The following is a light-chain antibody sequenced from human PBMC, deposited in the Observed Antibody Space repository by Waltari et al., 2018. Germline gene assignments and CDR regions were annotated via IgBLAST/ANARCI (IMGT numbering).Light chain of an antibody. J-gene: IGLJ1*01. Sequence: QSAPTQPASVSVSPGQSITISCTGTRSDVGSYSYVSWYRQYPGKAPELLIYEVTHRPSGVSDRFSGSRSGSTASLTISGLQTEDEADYFYSSYTTTTTLVFGTGTKVIVL. CDR2: EVT. V-gene: IGLV2-14*01. CDR3: SSYTTTTTLV. CDR1: RSDVGSYSY.